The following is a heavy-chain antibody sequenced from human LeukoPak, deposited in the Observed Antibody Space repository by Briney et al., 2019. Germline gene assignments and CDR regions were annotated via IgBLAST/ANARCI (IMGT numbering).Heavy chain of an antibody. CDR3: ARGRAESLYYFDY. CDR2: IIPIFGTA. Sequence: ASVKVSCKASGGTFSSYAISWVRQAPGQGLEWMGGIIPIFGTANYAQKFQGRVTITTDESTSTAYMELSSLRSEDTAGYYCARGRAESLYYFDYWGQGTLVTVSS. J-gene: IGHJ4*02. CDR1: GGTFSSYA. D-gene: IGHD1-26*01. V-gene: IGHV1-69*05.